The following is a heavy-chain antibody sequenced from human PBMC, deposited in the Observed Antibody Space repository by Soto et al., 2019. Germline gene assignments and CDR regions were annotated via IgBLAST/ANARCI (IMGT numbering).Heavy chain of an antibody. CDR3: AKEGIAAPPLYYYYGMDV. V-gene: IGHV3-23*01. CDR2: ISGSGGST. J-gene: IGHJ6*02. CDR1: GFTFSSYA. D-gene: IGHD6-13*01. Sequence: GGSLRLSCAASGFTFSSYAMSWVRQAPGKGLEWVSAISGSGGSTYYADSVKGRFTISRDNSKNTLYLQMNSLRAEDTAVYYCAKEGIAAPPLYYYYGMDVRGQGTTVTVSS.